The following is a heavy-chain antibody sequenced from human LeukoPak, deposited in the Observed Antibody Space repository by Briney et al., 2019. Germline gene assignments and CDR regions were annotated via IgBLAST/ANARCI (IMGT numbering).Heavy chain of an antibody. CDR2: ISGSGGST. J-gene: IGHJ4*02. V-gene: IGHV3-23*01. CDR1: GFTFSSYA. Sequence: GGSLRLSCAASGFTFSSYAMSWVRQAPGKGLEWVSAISGSGGSTYYADSVKGRFTIPRDNSKNTLYLQMNSLRAEDTAVYYCAKVLQLWSRGYYFDYWGQGTLVTVSS. CDR3: AKVLQLWSRGYYFDY. D-gene: IGHD5-18*01.